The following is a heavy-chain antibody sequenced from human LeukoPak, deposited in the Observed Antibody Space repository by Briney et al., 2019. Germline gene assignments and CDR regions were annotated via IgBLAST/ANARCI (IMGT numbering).Heavy chain of an antibody. CDR2: MKLDGSEE. Sequence: GGSLRLSCAASGFTFSSYWMSWVRQAPGKGLEWVANMKLDGSEEYYVDSVKGRFTISSDNAKNSLYLQVNSLRVDDTAVYYCARWARYCSSGSCYSWFDPWGQGTLVTVCS. CDR1: GFTFSSYW. V-gene: IGHV3-7*01. J-gene: IGHJ5*02. CDR3: ARWARYCSSGSCYSWFDP. D-gene: IGHD2-15*01.